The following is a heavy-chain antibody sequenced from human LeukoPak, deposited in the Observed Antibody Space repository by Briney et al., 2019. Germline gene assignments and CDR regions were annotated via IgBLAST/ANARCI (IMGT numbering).Heavy chain of an antibody. J-gene: IGHJ4*02. CDR3: ARDHPGSGWYVDY. Sequence: GWSLRLSCAASGFTFGSYAMGWVRQAPGKGLEWVSGISGSGGSPYYTDSVKGRFTISKDNSKDTLYLQMNSLRDEDTAVYYCARDHPGSGWYVDYWGQGILVTVSS. D-gene: IGHD6-19*01. CDR1: GFTFGSYA. V-gene: IGHV3-23*01. CDR2: ISGSGGSP.